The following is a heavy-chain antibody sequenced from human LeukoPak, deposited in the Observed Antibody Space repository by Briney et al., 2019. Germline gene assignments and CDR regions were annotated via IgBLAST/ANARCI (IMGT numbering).Heavy chain of an antibody. J-gene: IGHJ4*02. CDR3: ARSSTMVRGVIPFDY. D-gene: IGHD3-10*01. CDR1: GGSISSYY. CDR2: IYYSGST. Sequence: SETLSLTCTVSGGSISSYYWSWIRQPPGKGLEWIGYIYYSGSTNYNPSLKSRVTISVDTSKNQFSLKLSSVTAADTAVYYRARSSTMVRGVIPFDYWGQGTLVTVSS. V-gene: IGHV4-59*01.